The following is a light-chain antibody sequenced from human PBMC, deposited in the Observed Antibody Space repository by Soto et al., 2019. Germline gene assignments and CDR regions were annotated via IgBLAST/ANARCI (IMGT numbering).Light chain of an antibody. CDR1: QSISSY. V-gene: IGKV3-11*01. J-gene: IGKJ3*01. Sequence: EIVLTQSPATLSLSPGERATLSCRASQSISSYLAWYQQKPGHAPRLLIYDASNRATGIPARFSGSGSGTDFTLTISSLEPEDFAVYYCQQRKGFTFGPGTKVDIK. CDR3: QQRKGFT. CDR2: DAS.